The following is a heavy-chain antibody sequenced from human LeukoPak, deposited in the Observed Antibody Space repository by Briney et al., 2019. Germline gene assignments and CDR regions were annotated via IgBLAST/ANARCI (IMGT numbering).Heavy chain of an antibody. Sequence: PGGSLRLSCAASGFTLSSNYMSSVRQAPREWLGWISVSYSGGSTYYADSVKGRFTISRDHSKNTLYLQMNSLGAEDTAVYYCARDVRWLAQEYYFDCWGQGTLVTVSS. CDR1: GFTLSSNY. V-gene: IGHV3-66*01. CDR3: ARDVRWLAQEYYFDC. D-gene: IGHD6-19*01. CDR2: SYSGGST. J-gene: IGHJ4*02.